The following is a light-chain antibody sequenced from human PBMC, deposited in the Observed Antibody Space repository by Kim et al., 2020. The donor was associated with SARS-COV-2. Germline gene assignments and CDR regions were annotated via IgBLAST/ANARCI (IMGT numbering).Light chain of an antibody. Sequence: DIQMTQSPSSLSASVGDRVTITCRASQGITYRLAWYQQKPGKVPKLLIYGASALHPGVPSRFSGSGSGTEFTLTISGLQSEDVATYYCQQYDSGPLTFGPGTKVDIK. J-gene: IGKJ3*01. V-gene: IGKV1-27*01. CDR3: QQYDSGPLT. CDR1: QGITYR. CDR2: GAS.